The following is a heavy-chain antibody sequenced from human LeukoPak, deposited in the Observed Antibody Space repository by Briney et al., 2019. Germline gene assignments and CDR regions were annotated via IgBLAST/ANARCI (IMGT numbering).Heavy chain of an antibody. CDR2: ISSSSSTI. V-gene: IGHV3-48*02. Sequence: GGSLRLSCAASGFTFSSYSMNWVRQAPGKGLEWASYISSSSSTIYYADSVKGRFTISRDNAKNSLYLQMNSLRDEDTAVYYCARHAADDFWSGYFSDDYWGQGTLVTVSS. CDR3: ARHAADDFWSGYFSDDY. D-gene: IGHD3-3*01. CDR1: GFTFSSYS. J-gene: IGHJ4*02.